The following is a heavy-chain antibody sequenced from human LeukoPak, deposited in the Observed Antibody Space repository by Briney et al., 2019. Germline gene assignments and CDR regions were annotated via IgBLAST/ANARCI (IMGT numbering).Heavy chain of an antibody. J-gene: IGHJ4*02. CDR3: ARAKVSDY. V-gene: IGHV3-7*01. D-gene: IGHD1-14*01. CDR1: GFIFSNYW. Sequence: GGSLRLSCAASGFIFSNYWMSWVRQAPGKGLEWVANIKQEGSEKFYVDSVKGRFTISRDNAKNSLYLQMNSLRAEDTAVYYCARAKVSDYWGQGTLVTVSS. CDR2: IKQEGSEK.